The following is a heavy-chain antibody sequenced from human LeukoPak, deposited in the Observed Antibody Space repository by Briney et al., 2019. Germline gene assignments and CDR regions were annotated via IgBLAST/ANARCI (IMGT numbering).Heavy chain of an antibody. D-gene: IGHD2/OR15-2a*01. CDR3: ARDTYRAPHDP. J-gene: IGHJ5*02. Sequence: SETLSLTCAVYGGSFSAYSWSWIRQPPGKGLEWIGEINHSGSTNYNPSLKSRVTISVDTSKNQFSLKLSSVTAADTAVYYCARDTYRAPHDPWGQGTLVTVSS. CDR2: INHSGST. V-gene: IGHV4-34*01. CDR1: GGSFSAYS.